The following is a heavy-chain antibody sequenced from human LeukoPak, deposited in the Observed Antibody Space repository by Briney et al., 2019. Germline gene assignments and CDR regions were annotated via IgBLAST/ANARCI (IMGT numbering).Heavy chain of an antibody. CDR3: ARALPHRRLMDTTVEQHWFDP. V-gene: IGHV1-46*01. CDR1: GYTFTSYY. CDR2: INPSGDNT. Sequence: ASVKVSCKASGYTFTSYYMHWVRQAPGQGLEWMGIINPSGDNTRYAQKFQARVTMTRDMSTSTVYMELSSLRFEDTAMYYCARALPHRRLMDTTVEQHWFDPWGQGTLVTVSS. D-gene: IGHD5-18*01. J-gene: IGHJ5*02.